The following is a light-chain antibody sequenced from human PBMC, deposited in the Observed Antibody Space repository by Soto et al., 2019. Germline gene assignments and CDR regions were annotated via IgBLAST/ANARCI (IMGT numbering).Light chain of an antibody. CDR1: QSINSRY. J-gene: IGKJ3*01. CDR3: QQFGRSPGFT. CDR2: GAS. Sequence: EIVLTQSPGTLSLSPGERATLSCRASQSINSRYLAWYQQKPGQAPRLLIYGASSRATGIPDRFSGSGSGTAFSLTTSRLEPEDFAVYYCQQFGRSPGFTFGHGTKVDIK. V-gene: IGKV3-20*01.